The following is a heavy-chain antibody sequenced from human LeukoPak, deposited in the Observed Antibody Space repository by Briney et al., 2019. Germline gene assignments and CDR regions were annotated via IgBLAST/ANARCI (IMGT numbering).Heavy chain of an antibody. D-gene: IGHD6-13*01. CDR3: ARKPANMYSSSYY. CDR1: GGSFSGYY. CDR2: INHSGST. J-gene: IGHJ4*02. Sequence: PSETLSLTCAVYGGSFSGYYWSWIRQPPGKGLEWIGEINHSGSTNYNPSLKSRVTIPVDTSKNQFSLKLSSVTAADTAVYYCARKPANMYSSSYYWGQGTLVTVSS. V-gene: IGHV4-34*01.